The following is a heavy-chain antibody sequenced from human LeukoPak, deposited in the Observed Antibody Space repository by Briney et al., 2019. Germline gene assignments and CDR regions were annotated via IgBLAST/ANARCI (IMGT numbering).Heavy chain of an antibody. V-gene: IGHV1-69*13. CDR1: GGTFSSYA. J-gene: IGHJ4*02. CDR2: IIPIFGTA. D-gene: IGHD3-22*01. Sequence: SVKVSCKASGGTFSSYAISWVRQAPGQGHEWMGGIIPIFGTANYAQKFQGRVTITADESTSTAYMELSSLRSEDTAVYYCARGQSDDSSGPFPFDYWGQGTLVTVSS. CDR3: ARGQSDDSSGPFPFDY.